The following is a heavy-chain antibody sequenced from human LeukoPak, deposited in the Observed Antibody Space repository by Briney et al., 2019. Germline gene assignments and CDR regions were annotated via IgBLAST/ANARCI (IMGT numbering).Heavy chain of an antibody. J-gene: IGHJ4*02. Sequence: GGSLRLSCAASGFSFSSYAMHWVRQTPGKGLDWVAVISNDANNEYCADSVKGRFTISRDNAKNSLYLQMNSLRAEDTAVYYCASLLGGYWGRGTLVTVSS. CDR1: GFSFSSYA. D-gene: IGHD3-10*01. CDR2: ISNDANNE. V-gene: IGHV3-30-3*01. CDR3: ASLLGGY.